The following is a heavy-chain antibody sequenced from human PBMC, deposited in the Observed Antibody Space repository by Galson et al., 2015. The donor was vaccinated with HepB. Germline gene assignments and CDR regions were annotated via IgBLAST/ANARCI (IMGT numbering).Heavy chain of an antibody. Sequence: SVKVSCKASGYTFTSYYMHWVRQAPGQGLEWMGIINPSGGSTSYAQKFQGRVTMTRDTSTSTVYMELSSPRSEDTAVYYCAVVLLRWYFDYWGQGTLVTVSS. CDR2: INPSGGST. CDR3: AVVLLRWYFDY. J-gene: IGHJ4*02. V-gene: IGHV1-46*01. CDR1: GYTFTSYY. D-gene: IGHD3-16*01.